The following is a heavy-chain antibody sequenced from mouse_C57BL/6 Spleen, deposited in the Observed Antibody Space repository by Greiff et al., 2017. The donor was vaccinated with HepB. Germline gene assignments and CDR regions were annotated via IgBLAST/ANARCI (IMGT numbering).Heavy chain of an antibody. J-gene: IGHJ3*01. Sequence: EVKLMESGGGLVKPGGSLKLSCAASGFTFSSYTMSWVRQTPEKRLEWVATISGGGGNTYYPDSVKGRFTISRDNAKNTLYLQMSSLRSEDTALYYCARGGSYDYPPWFAYWGQGTLVTVSA. CDR3: ARGGSYDYPPWFAY. CDR1: GFTFSSYT. D-gene: IGHD2-4*01. V-gene: IGHV5-9*01. CDR2: ISGGGGNT.